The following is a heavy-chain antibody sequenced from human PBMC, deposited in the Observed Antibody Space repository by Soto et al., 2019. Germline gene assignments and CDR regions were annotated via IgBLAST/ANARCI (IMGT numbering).Heavy chain of an antibody. J-gene: IGHJ6*02. V-gene: IGHV5-51*01. CDR3: ARHVNSWVGSSWHNPTYYYFGMDV. CDR1: GYSFTSYW. D-gene: IGHD6-13*01. CDR2: IYPGDSDT. Sequence: GESLKISCKGSGYSFTSYWIGWVRQMPGKGLEWMGIIYPGDSDTRYSTSFQGQVTISADRSISTAYLQWSSLKASDTAMYYCARHVNSWVGSSWHNPTYYYFGMDVWGQGTTVTVSS.